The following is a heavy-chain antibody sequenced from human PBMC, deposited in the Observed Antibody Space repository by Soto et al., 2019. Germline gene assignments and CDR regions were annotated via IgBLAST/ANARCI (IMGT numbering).Heavy chain of an antibody. Sequence: SVKVSCKASGGTFSSYPSSWVRQAPGQGLEWMGMFNPTIGSTNYAQKFQGRVTLTMDTSTRTVYMELSSLRFDDTAVYYCARDLAAGDYWGQGPLVTVSS. V-gene: IGHV1-69*04. J-gene: IGHJ4*02. CDR3: ARDLAAGDY. CDR1: GGTFSSYP. CDR2: FNPTIGST. D-gene: IGHD6-13*01.